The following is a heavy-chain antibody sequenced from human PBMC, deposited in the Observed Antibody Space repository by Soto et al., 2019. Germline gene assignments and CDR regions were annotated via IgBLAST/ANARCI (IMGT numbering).Heavy chain of an antibody. Sequence: GGSLRLSCAASGFTFSSYSMNWVRQAPGKGLEWVSYISSSSSTIYYADSVKGRFTISRDNAKNSLYLQMNSLRAEDTAVYYCARTYYDFWSGYYNLNWFDPWGQGTLVTVS. J-gene: IGHJ5*02. V-gene: IGHV3-48*01. D-gene: IGHD3-3*01. CDR3: ARTYYDFWSGYYNLNWFDP. CDR2: ISSSSSTI. CDR1: GFTFSSYS.